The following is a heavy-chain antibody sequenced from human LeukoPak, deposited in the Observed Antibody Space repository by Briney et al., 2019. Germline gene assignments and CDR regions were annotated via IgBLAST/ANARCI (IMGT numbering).Heavy chain of an antibody. CDR3: ARHGSSSSLYYYYYMDV. D-gene: IGHD6-6*01. CDR1: GSSFTSYW. Sequence: GGSREISCKGSGSSFTSYWIGWVRPMPGKGLEWMGIIYPGDSDTRYSPSFQGQVTISADKSISTAYLQWSSLKASDTAMYYCARHGSSSSLYYYYYMDVWGKGTTVTVSS. V-gene: IGHV5-51*01. CDR2: IYPGDSDT. J-gene: IGHJ6*03.